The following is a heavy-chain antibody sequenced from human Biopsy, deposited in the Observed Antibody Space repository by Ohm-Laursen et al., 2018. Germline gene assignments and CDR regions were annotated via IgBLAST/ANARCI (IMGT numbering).Heavy chain of an antibody. D-gene: IGHD3-22*01. V-gene: IGHV4-39*01. Sequence: TLSLTCTVSGGSISNNNYYWGWIRQPPGKGLEWIGSIFYRGSTHYKPSLKSRENISVDTSKNQFSLKLNSVTAADTAVYYCARDYDTSGYYYGSWGQGTLVTVSS. J-gene: IGHJ5*02. CDR3: ARDYDTSGYYYGS. CDR1: GGSISNNNYY. CDR2: IFYRGST.